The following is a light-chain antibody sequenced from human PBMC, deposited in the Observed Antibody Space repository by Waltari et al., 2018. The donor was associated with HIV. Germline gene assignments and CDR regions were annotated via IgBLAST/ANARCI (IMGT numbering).Light chain of an antibody. CDR2: YKSDSDK. Sequence: QAVLTQPSSLLASPGASASLTCTLRSGINVGTYRIYWYQQKPGSPPQYLLRYKSDSDKQQGSGVPSRFSGSKDASANTGILLISGLQSEDEADYYCMIWHSSAWVFGGGTKLTVL. V-gene: IGLV5-45*02. CDR1: SGINVGTYR. J-gene: IGLJ3*02. CDR3: MIWHSSAWV.